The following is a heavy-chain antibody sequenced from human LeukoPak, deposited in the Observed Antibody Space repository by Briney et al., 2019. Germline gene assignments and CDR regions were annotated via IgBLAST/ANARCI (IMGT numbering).Heavy chain of an antibody. V-gene: IGHV4-59*01. CDR2: IYYSGST. J-gene: IGHJ4*02. Sequence: SETLSLTCTVSGGSISTYYWTWIRQPPGKGLEWIGYIYYSGSTNYNPSLKSRVTISVDTSKNQFSLKLSFVTAADTAVYYCARDQGGSYSPTFDYWGQGTLVTVSS. CDR3: ARDQGGSYSPTFDY. CDR1: GGSISTYY. D-gene: IGHD1-26*01.